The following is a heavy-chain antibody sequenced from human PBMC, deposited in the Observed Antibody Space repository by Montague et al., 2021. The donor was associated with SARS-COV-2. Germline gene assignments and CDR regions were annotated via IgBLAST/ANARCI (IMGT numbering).Heavy chain of an antibody. CDR3: ARAQNTCFIANCVNYFEV. D-gene: IGHD1-1*01. J-gene: IGHJ4*02. Sequence: SETLSLTCEVSGDSISSYYWSWIRQSPGKGLEWIGYVHYTGSIEYNPSLKTRVTLSLDTPRNHFSLKLRSVTAADTAVYYCARAQNTCFIANCVNYFEVWGLGALVTVSS. CDR1: GDSISSYY. V-gene: IGHV4-59*01. CDR2: VHYTGSI.